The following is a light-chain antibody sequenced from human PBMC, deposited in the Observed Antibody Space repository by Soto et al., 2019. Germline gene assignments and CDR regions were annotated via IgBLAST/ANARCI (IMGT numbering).Light chain of an antibody. V-gene: IGKV3-20*01. CDR1: ERIYSAY. CDR3: QQYGSSSIT. J-gene: IGKJ5*01. CDR2: GTS. Sequence: VLLPQSPGTLSLSRGARATLSCRASERIYSAYLGWYQQKPGQAPRLLIYGTSSRATGIPDRFSGSGSGTDFTLTISRLEPEDFAVYYCQQYGSSSITFGQGTRL.